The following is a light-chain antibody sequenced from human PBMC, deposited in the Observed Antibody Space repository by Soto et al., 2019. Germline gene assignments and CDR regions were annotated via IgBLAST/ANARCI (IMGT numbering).Light chain of an antibody. CDR3: QQYNSYWT. CDR2: DAS. J-gene: IGKJ1*01. V-gene: IGKV1-5*01. Sequence: DIQMTQSPSTLSASVGDRVTITCRATQRISSWLAWYQQKPGKAPKLLIYDASNSESGVPSRFSGSGSGTEFTLTISSLQPDDFATYHCQQYNSYWTFGQGTKVEIK. CDR1: QRISSW.